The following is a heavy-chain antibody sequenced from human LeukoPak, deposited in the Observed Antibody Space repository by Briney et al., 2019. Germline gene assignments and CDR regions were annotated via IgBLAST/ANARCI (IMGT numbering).Heavy chain of an antibody. J-gene: IGHJ6*02. D-gene: IGHD6-19*01. CDR2: IYYSGNT. CDR1: GGSISGSSYF. CDR3: ARQVGAEQWLAPMDV. V-gene: IGHV4-39*01. Sequence: SETLSLTCAVSGGSISGSSYFWGWIRQPPGKGLEWIGSIYYSGNTYYNPSLKSRVTISVDTSKNQFSLKLSSVTAADTAVYYCARQVGAEQWLAPMDVWGQGTTVTVSS.